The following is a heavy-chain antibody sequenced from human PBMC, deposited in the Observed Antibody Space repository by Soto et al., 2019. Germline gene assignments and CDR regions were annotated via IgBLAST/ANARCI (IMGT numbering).Heavy chain of an antibody. D-gene: IGHD6-25*01. J-gene: IGHJ4*02. V-gene: IGHV1-18*01. CDR2: ISAYNGNT. CDR3: ARDRWQRVVYFDY. CDR1: GYTYTSYG. Sequence: ASVKVSCKASGYTYTSYGINWVRQAPGQGLEWMGWISAYNGNTNYAQKFQGRVTMTTDTSTTTAYMELRNLKSDDTAVYYCARDRWQRVVYFDYWGQGTLVTVSS.